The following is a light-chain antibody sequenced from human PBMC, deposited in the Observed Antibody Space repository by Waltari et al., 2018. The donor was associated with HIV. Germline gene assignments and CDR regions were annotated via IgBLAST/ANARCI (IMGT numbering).Light chain of an antibody. Sequence: QSALTQPRSVSGSPGQSVTISCTGTSSDVGGFNSVSWYQQHPGKAPKLMIYDVTKRPSGVPDRFSGSKSGNTASLTISGLQADDEADYYCCSYAGNYTLIFGGVTKLTVL. CDR1: SSDVGGFNS. V-gene: IGLV2-11*01. CDR3: CSYAGNYTLI. CDR2: DVT. J-gene: IGLJ2*01.